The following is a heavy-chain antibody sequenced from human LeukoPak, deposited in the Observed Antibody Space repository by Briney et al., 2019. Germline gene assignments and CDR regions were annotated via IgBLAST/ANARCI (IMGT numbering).Heavy chain of an antibody. CDR3: ARNVGWYSHDS. V-gene: IGHV4-59*08. Sequence: SETLSLTCSVSGDSLSSHYWSWIRQPPGKGLEWIGYIYGSGSTHYDPSLRSRVTISEDTSKNQFSLKLTSVTAADTAVYYCARNVGWYSHDSWGQGTLVTVSS. CDR2: IYGSGST. J-gene: IGHJ4*02. D-gene: IGHD6-19*01. CDR1: GDSLSSHY.